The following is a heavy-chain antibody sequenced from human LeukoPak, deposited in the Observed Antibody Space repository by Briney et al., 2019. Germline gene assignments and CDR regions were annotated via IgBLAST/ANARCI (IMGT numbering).Heavy chain of an antibody. J-gene: IGHJ4*02. CDR2: INTYNGDT. V-gene: IGHV1-18*01. CDR1: GYTFTHYG. Sequence: GASVKVSCKASGYTFTHYGITWVLQAPGQGLAWMGWINTYNGDTKCAQKLQGRVTMTTDTSTSTAFMELRSLRSDDSAVYYCARGIRSPLFDYWGLGTLVTVSP. CDR3: ARGIRSPLFDY. D-gene: IGHD3-16*01.